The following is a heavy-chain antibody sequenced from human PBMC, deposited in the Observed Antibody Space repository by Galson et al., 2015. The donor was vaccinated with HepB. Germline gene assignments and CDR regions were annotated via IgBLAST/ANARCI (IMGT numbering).Heavy chain of an antibody. CDR3: VRDRTSRHLDF. J-gene: IGHJ4*02. CDR1: GFTYRNHG. D-gene: IGHD2-2*01. CDR2: IWYDGSNQ. V-gene: IGHV3-33*01. Sequence: SLRLSCAASGFTYRNHGMHWVRQAPGKGLEWVAVIWYDGSNQYYADSVKGRFTISRDNAKNIPYLQMNSLRAEDTAVYYCVRDRTSRHLDFWGQGTLVTVSS.